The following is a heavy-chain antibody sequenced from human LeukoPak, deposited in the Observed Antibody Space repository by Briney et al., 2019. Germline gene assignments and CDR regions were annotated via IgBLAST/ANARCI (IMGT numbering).Heavy chain of an antibody. CDR3: ARPAWGSSGSYYYFDY. V-gene: IGHV1-69*02. CDR2: IIPILGIA. Sequence: SVKVSCKVSGYTLTELSMHWVRQAPGQGLEWMGRIIPILGIANYAQKFQGRVTITADKSTSTAYMELSSLGSEDTAVYYCARPAWGSSGSYYYFDYWGQGTLVTVSS. CDR1: GYTLTELS. D-gene: IGHD3-22*01. J-gene: IGHJ4*02.